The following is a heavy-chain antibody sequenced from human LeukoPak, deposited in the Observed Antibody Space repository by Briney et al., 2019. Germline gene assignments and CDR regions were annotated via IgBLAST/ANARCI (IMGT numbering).Heavy chain of an antibody. CDR1: GYTFTSYG. V-gene: IGHV1-2*06. D-gene: IGHD3-16*02. CDR2: INPNSGGT. J-gene: IGHJ4*02. Sequence: GASVKVSCKASGYTFTSYGISWVRQAPGQGLEWMGRINPNSGGTNYAQKFQGRVTMTRDTSISTAYMELSRLRSDDTAVYYCAGEGNDYVWGSYRYPHYWGQGTLVTVSS. CDR3: AGEGNDYVWGSYRYPHY.